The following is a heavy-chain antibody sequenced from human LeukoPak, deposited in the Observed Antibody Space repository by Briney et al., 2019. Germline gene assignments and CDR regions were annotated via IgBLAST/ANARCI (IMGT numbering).Heavy chain of an antibody. J-gene: IGHJ6*02. CDR3: ARVPQRIVVVPAAHMPPYYYGMDV. D-gene: IGHD2-2*01. CDR1: GYTFTSYA. V-gene: IGHV1-3*01. Sequence: ASVKVSCKASGYTFTSYAMHWVRQAPGQRLEWMGWINAGNGNTKYSQKFQGRVTITRDTSASTAYMELSSLRSEDTAVYYCARVPQRIVVVPAAHMPPYYYGMDVWGRGTTVTVSS. CDR2: INAGNGNT.